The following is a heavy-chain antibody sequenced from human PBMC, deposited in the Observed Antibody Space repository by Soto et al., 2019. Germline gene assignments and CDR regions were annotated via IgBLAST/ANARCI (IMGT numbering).Heavy chain of an antibody. Sequence: GGSLRLSCAVSGLPVSDRYMSWVRQTPGRRLEWVSVFHDGTIYYADSVKGRFTVSRDDSKNTMYLQMISLRVEDTAVYYCAKDLSVVVAPYGMDVWGQGTTVTVSS. J-gene: IGHJ6*02. CDR1: GLPVSDRY. CDR2: FHDGTI. V-gene: IGHV3-66*01. CDR3: AKDLSVVVAPYGMDV. D-gene: IGHD2-15*01.